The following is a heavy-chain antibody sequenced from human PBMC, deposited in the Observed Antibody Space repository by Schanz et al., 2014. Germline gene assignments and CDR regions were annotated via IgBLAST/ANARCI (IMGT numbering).Heavy chain of an antibody. Sequence: QVQLQESGPGLMKPSETLSLTCTVSSGSISSYYWSWIRQPPGRGLECIGYIYYSGGTNYNPSLKSRVTISLDTSKTHFSLTLRSVTAADTAVYYCARGSSSYYYGLDVWGQGTTVTVSS. V-gene: IGHV4-59*08. D-gene: IGHD6-6*01. CDR1: SGSISSYY. CDR2: IYYSGGT. CDR3: ARGSSSYYYGLDV. J-gene: IGHJ6*02.